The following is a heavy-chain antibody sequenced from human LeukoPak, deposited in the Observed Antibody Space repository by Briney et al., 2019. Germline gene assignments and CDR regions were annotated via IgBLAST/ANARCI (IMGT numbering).Heavy chain of an antibody. CDR2: IYYSGST. D-gene: IGHD1-26*01. CDR1: GGSISSYY. V-gene: IGHV4-59*01. J-gene: IGHJ3*01. Sequence: PSETLSLTCTVSGGSISSYYWSWIRQPPGKGLEWIGYIYYSGSTNYNPSLKSRVTISVDTSKNQFSLKLSSVTAADTAVYYCAKWTEGGAFDSWGQGTMVTVSS. CDR3: AKWTEGGAFDS.